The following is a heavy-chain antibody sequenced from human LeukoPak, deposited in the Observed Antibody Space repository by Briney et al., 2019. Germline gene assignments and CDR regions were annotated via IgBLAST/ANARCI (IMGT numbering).Heavy chain of an antibody. CDR1: GYTFTSYY. CDR2: INPSGGST. Sequence: GASVKVSCKASGYTFTSYYMHWVRQAPGQGLEWMGIINPSGGSTSYAQKFQGRVTMTRNTSISTAYMELSSLRSEDTAVYYCARAPERNYDILTGRRGTYYFDYWGQGTLVTVSS. D-gene: IGHD3-9*01. V-gene: IGHV1-46*01. CDR3: ARAPERNYDILTGRRGTYYFDY. J-gene: IGHJ4*02.